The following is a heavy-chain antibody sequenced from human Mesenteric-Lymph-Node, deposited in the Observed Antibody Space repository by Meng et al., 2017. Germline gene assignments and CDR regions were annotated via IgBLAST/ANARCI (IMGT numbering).Heavy chain of an antibody. CDR2: IYYSGNT. V-gene: IGHV4-30-4*01. CDR1: GGSMSSGDYF. CDR3: ARAEYYNWFDP. D-gene: IGHD1-14*01. Sequence: QGQVTESGPGLVKPSQTLSLTCTVSGGSMSSGDYFWNWIRQPPGKGLEWIGYIYYSGNTYYNPSLKSRVTISIDTSKNQFSLKLSSVTAADTAVYYCARAEYYNWFDPWGQGTLVTVSS. J-gene: IGHJ5*02.